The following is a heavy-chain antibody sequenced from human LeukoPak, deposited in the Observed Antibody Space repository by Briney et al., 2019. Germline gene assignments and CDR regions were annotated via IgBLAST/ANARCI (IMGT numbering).Heavy chain of an antibody. CDR2: INPNSGGT. CDR3: ARDPSSWYSRAHDY. V-gene: IGHV1-2*02. Sequence: ASVKVSCKASGGTFSSYAISWVRQAPGQGLEWMGWINPNSGGTNYAQKFRGRVTMTRDTSISTAYMELSRLRSDDTAVYYCARDPSSWYSRAHDYWGQGTLVTVSS. CDR1: GGTFSSYA. D-gene: IGHD6-13*01. J-gene: IGHJ4*02.